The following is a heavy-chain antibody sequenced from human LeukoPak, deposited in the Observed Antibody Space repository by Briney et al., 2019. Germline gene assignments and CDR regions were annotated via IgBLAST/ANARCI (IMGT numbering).Heavy chain of an antibody. CDR2: IYIDGTT. J-gene: IGHJ4*02. CDR1: GFTVSSTY. D-gene: IGHD6-19*01. Sequence: PGGSLRLSCAASGFTVSSTYMTWVRQAPGKGLEWVSIIYIDGTTYYADSVKGRFTISRDNAKNTVYLQMNSLRAEDTAVYYCARILDSAWGELGYWGQGTLVTVSS. CDR3: ARILDSAWGELGY. V-gene: IGHV3-66*01.